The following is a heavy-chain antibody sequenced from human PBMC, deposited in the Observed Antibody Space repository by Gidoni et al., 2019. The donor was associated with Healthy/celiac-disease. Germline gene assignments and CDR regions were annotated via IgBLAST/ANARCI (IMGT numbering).Heavy chain of an antibody. CDR2: ISGSGGST. D-gene: IGHD3-22*01. CDR1: GFTFSSYA. V-gene: IGHV3-23*01. Sequence: EVQLLESGGGLVQPGGSLRLSCAASGFTFSSYAMSWVRQAPGKGLECVSAISGSGGSTYYADSVKGRFTISRDNSKNTLYLQMNSLRAEDTAVYYCAKDLGDYYDSSGYYFLSFDYWGQGTLVTVSS. CDR3: AKDLGDYYDSSGYYFLSFDY. J-gene: IGHJ4*02.